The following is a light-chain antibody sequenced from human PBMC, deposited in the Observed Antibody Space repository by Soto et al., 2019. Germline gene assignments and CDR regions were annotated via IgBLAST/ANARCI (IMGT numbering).Light chain of an antibody. CDR2: AAS. CDR1: QSISSY. J-gene: IGKJ2*01. Sequence: DIQMTQSPSSMSASVGDRVTITCRASQSISSYLHWYQQKPGKAPKLLIYAASSLQSGVPSRFSRSGSGTDFTLTISSLQPEDFATYYCQQSYSTPYTFGQVTKLEIK. CDR3: QQSYSTPYT. V-gene: IGKV1-39*01.